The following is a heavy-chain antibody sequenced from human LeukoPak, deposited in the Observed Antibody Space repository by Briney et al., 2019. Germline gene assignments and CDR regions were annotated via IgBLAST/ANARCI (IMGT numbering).Heavy chain of an antibody. V-gene: IGHV3-33*05. D-gene: IGHD6-13*01. J-gene: IGHJ4*02. CDR3: ARGPIPYSSSWYALDY. CDR2: ISYDGSNK. Sequence: PGGSLRLSCEGSGFTFNSYGMHWVRQAPGKGLEWVAVISYDGSNKYYADSVKGRFTISRDNSKNTLYPQMNSLRAEDTAVYYCARGPIPYSSSWYALDYWGQGTLVTVSS. CDR1: GFTFNSYG.